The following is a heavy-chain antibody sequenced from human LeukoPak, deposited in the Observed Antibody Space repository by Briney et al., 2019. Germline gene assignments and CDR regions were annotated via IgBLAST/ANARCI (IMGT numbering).Heavy chain of an antibody. J-gene: IGHJ3*02. CDR1: GYTFTSYY. Sequence: ASVKVSCKASGYTFTSYYMHWVRQAPGQGLEWMGIINPSGGSTSYAQKFQGRVTMTRDMSTSTVYMELSSLRSEDTAVYYCARGLGGTAETDAFDIWGQGTMVTVSS. V-gene: IGHV1-46*01. D-gene: IGHD3-16*01. CDR3: ARGLGGTAETDAFDI. CDR2: INPSGGST.